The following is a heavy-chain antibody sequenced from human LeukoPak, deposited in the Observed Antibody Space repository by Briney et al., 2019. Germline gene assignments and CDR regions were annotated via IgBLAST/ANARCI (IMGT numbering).Heavy chain of an antibody. D-gene: IGHD3-22*01. CDR1: GFTVSSNY. Sequence: GGSLRLSCAASGFTVSSNYMSWVRQAPGKGLEWVSVIYSGGSTYYADSVKGRFIISRDNSKNTLYLQMNSLRAEDTAVYYCASSDSSYYYDSKVDYWGQGTLVTVSS. J-gene: IGHJ4*02. V-gene: IGHV3-53*01. CDR2: IYSGGST. CDR3: ASSDSSYYYDSKVDY.